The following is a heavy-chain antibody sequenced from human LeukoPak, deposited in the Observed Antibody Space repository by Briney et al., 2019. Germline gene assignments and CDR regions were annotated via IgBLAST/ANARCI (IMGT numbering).Heavy chain of an antibody. J-gene: IGHJ6*02. CDR1: GGSISSYY. D-gene: IGHD2-2*01. Sequence: SETLSLTCTVSGGSISSYYWSWIRQPPGKGLEWIGYIYYSGSTNYNPSLKSRVTISVDTSKNQFSLKLSSVTAADTAVYYCAREYCSSTSCPYGMDVWGQGTTVTVSS. V-gene: IGHV4-59*01. CDR3: AREYCSSTSCPYGMDV. CDR2: IYYSGST.